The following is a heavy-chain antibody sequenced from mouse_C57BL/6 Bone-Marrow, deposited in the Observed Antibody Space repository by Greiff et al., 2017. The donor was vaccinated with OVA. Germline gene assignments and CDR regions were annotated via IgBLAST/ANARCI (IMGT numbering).Heavy chain of an antibody. Sequence: VQLQQSVAELVRPGASVKLSCTASGFNIKNTYMHWVKQRPEQGLEWIGRIDPANDNTKYAPKFQGKATLTADTSSNTAYLQLSSLSSADTAVECCARGNFGSSFYAMDYWGQGTSVTVSA. CDR3: ARGNFGSSFYAMDY. CDR1: GFNIKNTY. V-gene: IGHV14-3*01. CDR2: IDPANDNT. D-gene: IGHD1-1*01. J-gene: IGHJ4*01.